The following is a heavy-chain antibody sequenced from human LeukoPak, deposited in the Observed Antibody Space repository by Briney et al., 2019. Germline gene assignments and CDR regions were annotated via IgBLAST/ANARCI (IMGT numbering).Heavy chain of an antibody. D-gene: IGHD5-24*01. CDR3: AKEEATITNWFDP. CDR1: GFTFNNAW. V-gene: IGHV3-15*01. CDR2: IKSKTDGGTT. Sequence: PGGSLRLSCAASGFTFNNAWMSWVRQAPGKGLEWVGRIKSKTDGGTTDYAAPVKGRFTISRDASKNTLSLQMNSLRAEDTAVYYCAKEEATITNWFDPWGQGTLVTVSS. J-gene: IGHJ5*02.